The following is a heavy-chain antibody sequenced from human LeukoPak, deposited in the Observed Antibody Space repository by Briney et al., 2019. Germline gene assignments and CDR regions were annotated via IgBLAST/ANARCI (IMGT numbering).Heavy chain of an antibody. D-gene: IGHD5-18*01. Sequence: GGSLRLSCAASGFTFSSYSMNWVRQAPGKGLEWVSSISSRSSYIYYADSVKGRFTISRDNAKKSLYVQMNSLRAEDTAVYYCARDQVDSYGSFDAFDIWGQGTMVTVSS. CDR2: ISSRSSYI. J-gene: IGHJ3*02. CDR3: ARDQVDSYGSFDAFDI. CDR1: GFTFSSYS. V-gene: IGHV3-21*01.